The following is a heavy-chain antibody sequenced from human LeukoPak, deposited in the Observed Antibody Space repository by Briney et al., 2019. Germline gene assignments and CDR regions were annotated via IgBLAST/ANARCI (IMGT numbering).Heavy chain of an antibody. CDR2: ISGYNGVT. V-gene: IGHV1-18*01. J-gene: IGHJ4*02. D-gene: IGHD3-3*01. CDR1: GYTFTSYG. Sequence: ASVKVSCKTSGYTFTSYGVSWVRQAPGQGLAWMGWISGYNGVTRYPQTFQDRITMTTDTSASTVYMELKNLTSDDTAVYFCARDFSNFGDFWGQGTLITVTA. CDR3: ARDFSNFGDF.